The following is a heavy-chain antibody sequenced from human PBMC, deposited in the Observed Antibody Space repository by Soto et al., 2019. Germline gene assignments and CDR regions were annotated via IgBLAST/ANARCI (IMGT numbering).Heavy chain of an antibody. V-gene: IGHV3-23*01. CDR2: IGANGGGT. D-gene: IGHD4-17*01. CDR1: GFTFSSFF. CDR3: ARDPNGDYVGAFAL. J-gene: IGHJ3*01. Sequence: EVQLLEPGGGLVQPGGSLRLSCAASGFTFSSFFMSWVRQAPGKGLDWVSGIGANGGGTYYADSVKGRFIISRDNSTNALHRTMNCLRAEDTAVYDCARDPNGDYVGAFALWGQKTRVTVSS.